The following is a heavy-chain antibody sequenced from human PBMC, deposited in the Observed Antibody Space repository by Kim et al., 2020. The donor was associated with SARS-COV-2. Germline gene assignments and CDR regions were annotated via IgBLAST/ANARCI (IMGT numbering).Heavy chain of an antibody. CDR3: ARGRAGVVPGTILGIGPHYDYFLMDV. D-gene: IGHD2-2*01. Sequence: SETLSLTCAVYGGSFSGYHWSWIRQPPGKGLDWIGEINHSGSTNYNPSLKSRVTISVDTSKNQFSLKLRSVTAADTAVYYCARGRAGVVPGTILGIGPHYDYFLMDVWPQGTTVTVSS. CDR1: GGSFSGYH. J-gene: IGHJ6*02. V-gene: IGHV4-34*01. CDR2: INHSGST.